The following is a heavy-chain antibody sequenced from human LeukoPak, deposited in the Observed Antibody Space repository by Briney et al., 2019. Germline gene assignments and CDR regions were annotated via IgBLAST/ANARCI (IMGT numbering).Heavy chain of an antibody. CDR2: INHSGST. D-gene: IGHD3-10*01. Sequence: SETLSLTCAVYGGSFSGYYWSWIRQPPGKGLEWIGEINHSGSTNYNPSLKSRVTISVDTSKNQFSLKLSSVTAADTAVYYCARDPLQYGSGSYPFDPWGQGTLVTVSS. V-gene: IGHV4-34*01. J-gene: IGHJ5*02. CDR3: ARDPLQYGSGSYPFDP. CDR1: GGSFSGYY.